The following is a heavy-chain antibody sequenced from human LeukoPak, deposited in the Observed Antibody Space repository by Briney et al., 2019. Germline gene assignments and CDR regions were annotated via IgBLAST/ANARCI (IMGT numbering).Heavy chain of an antibody. CDR1: GYTFTSYA. Sequence: ASVKVSCKTSGYTFTSYATSWVRQAPGQGLEWMGWISTYNGNTNYAQKLQGRVTMTTDTSTSTAYLELRSLRSDDTAVYYCARDLGGDSNSWGQGTLVTVSS. J-gene: IGHJ5*02. V-gene: IGHV1-18*04. CDR3: ARDLGGDSNS. D-gene: IGHD4-17*01. CDR2: ISTYNGNT.